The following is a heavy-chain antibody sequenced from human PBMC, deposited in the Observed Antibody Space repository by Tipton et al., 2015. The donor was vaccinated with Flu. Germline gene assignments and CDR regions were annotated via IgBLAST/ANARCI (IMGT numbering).Heavy chain of an antibody. CDR1: GGSISSRSYS. Sequence: PGLVKPSETLSLTCTDSGGSISSRSYSWGWVRQPPGKGLEWIGSMYYSGSTYYNPSLKNRVTISVDTSKNQFSLNLISVTAADTAVYYCARGLGSFDFWSGSDYWGQGTLVTVSS. CDR3: ARGLGSFDFWSGSDY. D-gene: IGHD3-3*01. V-gene: IGHV4-39*07. J-gene: IGHJ4*02. CDR2: MYYSGST.